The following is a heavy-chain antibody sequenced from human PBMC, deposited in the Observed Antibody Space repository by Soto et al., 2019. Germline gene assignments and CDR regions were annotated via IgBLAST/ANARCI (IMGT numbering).Heavy chain of an antibody. V-gene: IGHV1-69*12. CDR2: IIPISGSP. Sequence: QVQLVQSGAEVKKLGSSVKVSCKTSGGTFSISVISWVRQAPGQGLEWMGGIIPISGSPNYAQEFQGRVTINADDSTSRAYMELSSLRSENTAVYYCATFSIGSWSGCTGYWGQGTLVTVSS. D-gene: IGHD3-3*01. CDR1: GGTFSISV. CDR3: ATFSIGSWSGCTGY. J-gene: IGHJ4*02.